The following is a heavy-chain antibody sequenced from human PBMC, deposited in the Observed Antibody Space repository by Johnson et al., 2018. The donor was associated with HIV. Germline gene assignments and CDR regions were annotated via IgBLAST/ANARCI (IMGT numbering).Heavy chain of an antibody. V-gene: IGHV3-7*03. CDR1: GFTFSSYG. CDR3: ARGEGDYGDNDAFDI. J-gene: IGHJ3*02. Sequence: VQLVESGGGVVQPGRSLRLSCAASGFTFSSYGMHWVRQAPGKGLEWVATIKQDGGEKYYVDSVKGRFTISRDNAENSLYLQMNSLRAEDTAVYYCARGEGDYGDNDAFDIWGQGTMVTVSS. CDR2: IKQDGGEK. D-gene: IGHD4-17*01.